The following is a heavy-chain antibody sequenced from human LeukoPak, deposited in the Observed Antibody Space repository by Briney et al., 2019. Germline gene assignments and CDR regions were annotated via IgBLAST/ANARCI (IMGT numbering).Heavy chain of an antibody. J-gene: IGHJ2*01. CDR3: ARSRLSSPSPHWYFDL. V-gene: IGHV4-39*07. CDR1: GGSISSSSYY. Sequence: SETLSLTCTVSGGSISSSSYYWGWIRQPPGKGLEWIGSIYYSGSTYYNPSLKSRVTISVDTSKNQFSLKLSSVTAADTAVYYCARSRLSSPSPHWYFDLWGRGTLVTVSS. CDR2: IYYSGST. D-gene: IGHD2-2*01.